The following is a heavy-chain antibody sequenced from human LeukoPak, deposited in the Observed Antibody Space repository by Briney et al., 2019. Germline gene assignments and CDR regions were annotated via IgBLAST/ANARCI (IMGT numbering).Heavy chain of an antibody. CDR1: GGSISSYY. CDR2: VYYSGST. D-gene: IGHD6-13*01. V-gene: IGHV4-59*01. J-gene: IGHJ3*02. CDR3: ARDVAAAGTPRSDAFDI. Sequence: SETLSLTCTVSGGSISSYYWSWIRQPPGKGLEWIGYVYYSGSTNYNPSLKSRVTISVDTSKNQFSLKLSSVTAADTAMYYCARDVAAAGTPRSDAFDIWGQGTMVAVSS.